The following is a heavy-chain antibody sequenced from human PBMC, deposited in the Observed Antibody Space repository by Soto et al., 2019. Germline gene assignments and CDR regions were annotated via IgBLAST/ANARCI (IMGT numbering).Heavy chain of an antibody. CDR1: GCTFSSYG. CDR3: ARPLRGAVYYYGMDV. CDR2: RWYDGSNK. D-gene: IGHD3-10*01. J-gene: IGHJ6*02. Sequence: WGSLRRSGAACGCTFSSYGMHWVRQAPGKGREWMAVRWYDGSNKDYADSVKGRFTSSRDNSKSTRYLQMNSLRAEDTAVYSRARPLRGAVYYYGMDVWRQGTTDTASS. V-gene: IGHV3-33*01.